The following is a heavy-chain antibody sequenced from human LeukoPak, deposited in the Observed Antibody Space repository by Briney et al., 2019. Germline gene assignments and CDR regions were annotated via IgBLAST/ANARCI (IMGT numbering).Heavy chain of an antibody. V-gene: IGHV3-21*01. CDR2: ISSSSSYI. CDR1: GFTFSSYS. CDR3: ARDYSAAGNVGY. Sequence: SGGSLRLSCAASGFTFSSYSMNWVRQAPGKGLEWVSSISSSSSYIYYADSVKGRFTISRDNAKNSLYLQMNSLRAEDTAVYYCARDYSAAGNVGYWGQGTLVTVSS. J-gene: IGHJ4*02. D-gene: IGHD6-13*01.